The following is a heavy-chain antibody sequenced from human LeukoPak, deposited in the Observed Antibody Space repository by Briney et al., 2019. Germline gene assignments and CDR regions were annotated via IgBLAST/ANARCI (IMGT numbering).Heavy chain of an antibody. V-gene: IGHV3-74*01. D-gene: IGHD1-1*01. Sequence: PGGSLRLSCAASGFXFSNYVIHWVRQAPGKGLVWVSRVNSDGTTTHYAGSVKGRFAVSRDNAKNTLFLQMNSLRVEDTAVYYCTRGYNSAYDYWGQGTLVTVSS. CDR3: TRGYNSAYDY. J-gene: IGHJ4*02. CDR2: VNSDGTTT. CDR1: GFXFSNYV.